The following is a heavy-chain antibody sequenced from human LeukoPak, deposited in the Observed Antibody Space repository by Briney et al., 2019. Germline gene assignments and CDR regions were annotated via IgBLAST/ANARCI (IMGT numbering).Heavy chain of an antibody. V-gene: IGHV1-18*01. D-gene: IGHD3-3*01. CDR2: ISAYNGNT. CDR1: GYTFTSYG. J-gene: IGHJ5*02. Sequence: GASVKVSCKASGYTFTSYGISWVRQAPGQGLEWMGWISAYNGNTNYAQKLQGRVTMTTDTSTSTAYMELRSPRSDATAVYYCARTPQFGVVIIYWFDPWGQGTLVTVSS. CDR3: ARTPQFGVVIIYWFDP.